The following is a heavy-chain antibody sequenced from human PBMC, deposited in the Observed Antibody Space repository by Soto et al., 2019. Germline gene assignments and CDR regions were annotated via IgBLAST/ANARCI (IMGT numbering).Heavy chain of an antibody. CDR2: ISRSGNST. V-gene: IGHV3-23*01. CDR3: AKAAKILAWLPTSSYFDF. CDR1: GLSFSSYA. Sequence: EVQVLESGGGLAQPGRSLRLSCAVSGLSFSSYAMTWVRQSPGKGLEWVSSISRSGNSTYSADSVRGRFTISRDNSKNKLYLQMNSLRAEDTAVYYCAKAAKILAWLPTSSYFDFWGQGALVTVSS. J-gene: IGHJ4*02. D-gene: IGHD3-9*01.